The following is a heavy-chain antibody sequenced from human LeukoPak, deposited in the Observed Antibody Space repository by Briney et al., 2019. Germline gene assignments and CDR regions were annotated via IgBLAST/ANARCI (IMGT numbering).Heavy chain of an antibody. J-gene: IGHJ1*01. Sequence: ASVKVSYKVSGHRLSEVSMQWVRQAPGKGLECLGGFDPEEAKTVYAQKFQGRVTMTEDSSTDTAYLELTSLRSDDTAVYYCATRSGDFWSGFVDWGQGTLVTVSS. CDR2: FDPEEAKT. CDR3: ATRSGDFWSGFVD. CDR1: GHRLSEVS. V-gene: IGHV1-24*01. D-gene: IGHD3-3*01.